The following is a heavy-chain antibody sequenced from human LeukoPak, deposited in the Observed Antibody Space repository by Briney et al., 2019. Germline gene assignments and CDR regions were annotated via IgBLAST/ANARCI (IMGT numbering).Heavy chain of an antibody. J-gene: IGHJ6*02. CDR2: IYYSGST. D-gene: IGHD1-26*01. CDR3: AGVYSGSYYGRDYYYGMDV. Sequence: SETLSLTCTVSGGSISSYYWSWIRQPPGKGLEWIGYIYYSGSTNYNPSLKSRVTISVDTSKNQFSLKLSSVTAADTAVYYCAGVYSGSYYGRDYYYGMDVWGQGTTVTVSS. CDR1: GGSISSYY. V-gene: IGHV4-59*01.